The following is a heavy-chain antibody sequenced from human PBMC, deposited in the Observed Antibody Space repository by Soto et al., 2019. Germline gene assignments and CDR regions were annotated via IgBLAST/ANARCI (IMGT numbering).Heavy chain of an antibody. Sequence: SETMALTGSVSGYSVTSREYYMAWIRKPPGKGREWSGSMFYSGLTCYNPSLKSRVPLSVDTSKNQFSVRPNSVTAPDPAVSYCAPLSVSLSVPYCIHVWGQGPTVTVSS. CDR1: GYSVTSREYY. CDR3: APLSVSLSVPYCIHV. V-gene: IGHV4-39*01. J-gene: IGHJ6*02. CDR2: MFYSGLT. D-gene: IGHD2-15*01.